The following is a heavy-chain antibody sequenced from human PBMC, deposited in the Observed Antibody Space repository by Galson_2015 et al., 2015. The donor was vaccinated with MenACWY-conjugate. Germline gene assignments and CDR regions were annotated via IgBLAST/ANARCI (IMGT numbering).Heavy chain of an antibody. CDR1: GFTFSSYS. J-gene: IGHJ4*02. Sequence: SLRISCEASGFTFSSYSMNWVRQAPGKGLEWVSYISSSSSTIYYADSVKGRFTISRDNAKNSLYLQMNSLRAEDTAVYYCARGGRGYSYGLGYWGQGTLVTVSS. V-gene: IGHV3-48*04. CDR2: ISSSSSTI. D-gene: IGHD5-18*01. CDR3: ARGGRGYSYGLGY.